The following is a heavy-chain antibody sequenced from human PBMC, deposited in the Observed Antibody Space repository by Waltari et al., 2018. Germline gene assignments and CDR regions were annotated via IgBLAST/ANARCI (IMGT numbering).Heavy chain of an antibody. V-gene: IGHV4-4*02. CDR2: IYHSGGT. D-gene: IGHD3-10*01. J-gene: IGHJ4*02. CDR3: ARTSGSGRGYYFDY. Sequence: QVQLQESGPGLVKPSGTLSLTCAVSGGSISSSNWWSWVRQPPGKGLEWIGEIYHSGGTNYNPSLKSLVTISVDKSKNQFALKLSAVTAADTAVYYCARTSGSGRGYYFDYWGQGTLVTISS. CDR1: GGSISSSNW.